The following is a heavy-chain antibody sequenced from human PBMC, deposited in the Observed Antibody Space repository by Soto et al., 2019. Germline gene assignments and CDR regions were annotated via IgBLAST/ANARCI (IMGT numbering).Heavy chain of an antibody. D-gene: IGHD3-16*01. CDR3: ARHLGGNHYYYGMDV. J-gene: IGHJ6*02. Sequence: QVQLVQSGAEVKKPGSSVKVSCKASGGTFSSYAISWVRQAPGQGLEWMGGIIPIFGTADYAQKFQGRGTITADESTSTAYRDLSSLRSEDTAVYYCARHLGGNHYYYGMDVWGQGTTVTVSS. CDR2: IIPIFGTA. V-gene: IGHV1-69*12. CDR1: GGTFSSYA.